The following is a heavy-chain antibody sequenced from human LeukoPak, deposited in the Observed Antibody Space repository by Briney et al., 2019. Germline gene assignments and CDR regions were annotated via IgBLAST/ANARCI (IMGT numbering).Heavy chain of an antibody. J-gene: IGHJ6*02. V-gene: IGHV4-34*01. CDR2: INHRGST. Sequence: SETLSLTCAVYGGSFSGYYWSWIRQPPGKGLEWIGEINHRGSTNYNPSLKSRVTVSVDTSKNQFSLKLSSVTAADTAVYYCARFYPREPYYYGSGSYFSTYGMDVWGQGTTVTVSS. D-gene: IGHD3-10*01. CDR3: ARFYPREPYYYGSGSYFSTYGMDV. CDR1: GGSFSGYY.